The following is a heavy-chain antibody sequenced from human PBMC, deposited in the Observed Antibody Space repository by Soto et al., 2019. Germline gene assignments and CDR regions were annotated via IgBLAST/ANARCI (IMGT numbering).Heavy chain of an antibody. Sequence: GGSLRLSCAASGFTFSGYEMNWVRQAPGKGLEWVSHITSNAGTIYYADSVKGRFTISRGNAKSSLYLQMNSLRVEDTAVYYCARSSGHYRTFDSWGQGTLVTVSS. J-gene: IGHJ4*02. CDR2: ITSNAGTI. CDR3: ARSSGHYRTFDS. D-gene: IGHD3-22*01. V-gene: IGHV3-48*03. CDR1: GFTFSGYE.